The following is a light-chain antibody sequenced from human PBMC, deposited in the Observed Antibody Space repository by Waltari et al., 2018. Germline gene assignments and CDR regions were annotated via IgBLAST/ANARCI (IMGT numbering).Light chain of an antibody. Sequence: LTQSPGTLSLSLGDRVTLTCRASQCIRSYLAWYQQKPGQAPKLLIYGASTRATGIPARFSGSGSGTDCSLTISGLEPEDSAVYYCQHHVRLPATFGQGTKVEIK. V-gene: IGKV3-20*01. CDR2: GAS. CDR3: QHHVRLPAT. CDR1: QCIRSY. J-gene: IGKJ1*01.